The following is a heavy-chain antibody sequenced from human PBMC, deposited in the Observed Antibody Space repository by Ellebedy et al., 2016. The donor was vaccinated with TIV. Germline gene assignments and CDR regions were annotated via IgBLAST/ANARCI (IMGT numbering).Heavy chain of an antibody. J-gene: IGHJ6*02. CDR2: IYPGDSDT. CDR3: ARDMTTVVTHRGYYYYYGMDV. V-gene: IGHV5-51*01. CDR1: GYSFTSYW. Sequence: GESLKISCKGSGYSFTSYWIGWVRQMPGKGLEWMGIIYPGDSDTRHSPSFQGQVTISADKSISTAYLQWSSLKASDTAMYYCARDMTTVVTHRGYYYYYGMDVWGQGTTVTVSS. D-gene: IGHD4-23*01.